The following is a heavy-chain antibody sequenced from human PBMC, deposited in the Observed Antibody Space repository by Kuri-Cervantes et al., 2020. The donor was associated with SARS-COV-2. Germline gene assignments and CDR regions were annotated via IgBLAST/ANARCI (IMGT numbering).Heavy chain of an antibody. V-gene: IGHV3-48*01. CDR2: ISSSSSTI. J-gene: IGHJ5*02. D-gene: IGHD2-2*01. Sequence: GGSLRLSCAASGFTFSSYSTDWVRQAPGKGLEWVSYISSSSSTIYYADSVKGRFTISRDNAKNSLYLQMNSLRAEDTAVYYCAREGPTATLYPWGQGTLVTVSS. CDR3: AREGPTATLYP. CDR1: GFTFSSYS.